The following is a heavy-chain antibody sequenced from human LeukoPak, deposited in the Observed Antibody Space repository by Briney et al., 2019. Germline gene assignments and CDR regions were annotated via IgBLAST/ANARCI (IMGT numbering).Heavy chain of an antibody. V-gene: IGHV3-48*01. CDR1: GFTVSSYS. CDR3: ARDHMGYCSSTSCYGYGGYYYYGMDV. D-gene: IGHD2-2*01. Sequence: GGSLRLSCAASGFTVSSYSMNWVRQAPGKGLEWVSYISSSSSTIYYADSVKGRFTISRDNAKNSLYLQMTSLRAEDTAVYYCARDHMGYCSSTSCYGYGGYYYYGMDVWGQGTTVTVSS. CDR2: ISSSSSTI. J-gene: IGHJ6*02.